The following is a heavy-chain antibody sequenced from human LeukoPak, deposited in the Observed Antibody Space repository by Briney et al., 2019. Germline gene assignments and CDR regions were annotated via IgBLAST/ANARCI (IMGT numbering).Heavy chain of an antibody. D-gene: IGHD2-2*01. Sequence: GGSLRLSCAASGFTFSSYAMSWVRQAPGKGLEWVSAISGSGGSTYYADPVKGRFTISRDNSKNTLYLQMNSLRAEDTAVYYCAKLEDIVVVPAAYFDYWGQGTLVTVSS. CDR2: ISGSGGST. V-gene: IGHV3-23*01. CDR1: GFTFSSYA. J-gene: IGHJ4*02. CDR3: AKLEDIVVVPAAYFDY.